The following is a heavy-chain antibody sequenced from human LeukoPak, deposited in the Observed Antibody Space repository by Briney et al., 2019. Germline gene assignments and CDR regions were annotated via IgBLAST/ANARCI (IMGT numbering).Heavy chain of an antibody. J-gene: IGHJ6*02. V-gene: IGHV4-34*01. Sequence: SETLSLTCAVYGGSFSGYYWSWLRQPPGKGLEWIGEINHSGSTNYNPSLKSRVTISVDTSKNQFSLKLSSVTAADTAVYYCSSSWYEYYYGMDVWGQGTTVTVSS. CDR2: INHSGST. CDR3: SSSWYEYYYGMDV. D-gene: IGHD6-13*01. CDR1: GGSFSGYY.